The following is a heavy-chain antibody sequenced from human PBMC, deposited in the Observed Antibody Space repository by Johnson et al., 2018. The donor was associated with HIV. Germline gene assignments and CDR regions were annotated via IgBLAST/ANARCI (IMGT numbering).Heavy chain of an antibody. CDR3: ARDMVQLELLGAFDI. CDR1: GFTFSSYG. CDR2: IYSGGST. D-gene: IGHD1-7*01. V-gene: IGHV3-NL1*01. Sequence: QVQLVESGGGVVQPGRSLRLSCAASGFTFSSYGMHWVRQAPGKGLEWVSVIYSGGSTFYADSVKGRFTISRDNSKNTLYLQMNTLRAEDTAVYYCARDMVQLELLGAFDIWGQGTMVTVSS. J-gene: IGHJ3*02.